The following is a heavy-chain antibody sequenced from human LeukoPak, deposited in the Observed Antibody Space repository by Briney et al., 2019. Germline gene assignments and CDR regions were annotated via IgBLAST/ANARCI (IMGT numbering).Heavy chain of an antibody. V-gene: IGHV4-59*01. J-gene: IGHJ4*02. Sequence: SETLSLTCTVSGGSISSYYWSWIWQPPGKGLEWIGYMYYSGTTNYNPSLRSRVIISADTSKNQFSLQVSSVTAADTAVYYCARQQIYVDTGLVDYFDYWGQGILVTVSS. D-gene: IGHD5-18*01. CDR2: MYYSGTT. CDR1: GGSISSYY. CDR3: ARQQIYVDTGLVDYFDY.